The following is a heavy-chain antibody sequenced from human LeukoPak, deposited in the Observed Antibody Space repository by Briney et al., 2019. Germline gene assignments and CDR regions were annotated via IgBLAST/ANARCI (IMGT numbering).Heavy chain of an antibody. CDR3: ARALGSGSYSSGY. D-gene: IGHD3-10*01. J-gene: IGHJ4*02. CDR1: GGTFSSYA. V-gene: IGHV1-69*06. Sequence: GSPVKVSCKASGGTFSSYAISWVRQAPGQGLEWMGGIIPIFGTANYAQKFQGRVTITADKSTTTAYMELSNLRSEDTAVYYCARALGSGSYSSGYWGQGTLVTVSS. CDR2: IIPIFGTA.